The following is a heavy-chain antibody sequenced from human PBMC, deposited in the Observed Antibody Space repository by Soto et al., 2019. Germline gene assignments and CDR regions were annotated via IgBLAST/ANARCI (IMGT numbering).Heavy chain of an antibody. Sequence: SGGSLRLSCAASSFTFSDYWMNWVRQAPGKGLEWVASIKYDGGEKNYVDSVKGRFIISRDNARNSLYLQMASLRAEDTAVYYCARDGVAAGLYFDNWGQGTLVTVSS. V-gene: IGHV3-7*05. J-gene: IGHJ4*02. D-gene: IGHD6-13*01. CDR2: IKYDGGEK. CDR3: ARDGVAAGLYFDN. CDR1: SFTFSDYW.